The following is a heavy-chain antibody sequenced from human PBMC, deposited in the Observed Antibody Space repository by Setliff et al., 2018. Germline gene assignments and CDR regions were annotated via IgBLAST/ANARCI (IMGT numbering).Heavy chain of an antibody. CDR3: AREPTRTGGFYYLDV. CDR1: GGSISSYY. J-gene: IGHJ6*03. Sequence: SETLSLTCTVSGGSISSYYWSWIRQPPGKGLEWIGYIYSSGSTNYNPSLKSRVAISRDTSTNQLSLELRSVTAADTAVYYCAREPTRTGGFYYLDVWGEGTKVTVSS. V-gene: IGHV4-4*08. CDR2: IYSSGST. D-gene: IGHD2-2*01.